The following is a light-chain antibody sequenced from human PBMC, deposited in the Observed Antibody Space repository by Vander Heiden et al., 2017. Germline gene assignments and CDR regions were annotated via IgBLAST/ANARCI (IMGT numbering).Light chain of an antibody. CDR2: QDS. Sequence: SYALTQPPSVSVSPGQTASITCSGDKLGDKYACWYQQKPGQSPVLVIYQDSKRPSGIPERFSGSNSGNTATLTISGTQAMDEADYYCQAWDSSTWVFGGGTKLTVL. CDR1: KLGDKY. CDR3: QAWDSSTWV. V-gene: IGLV3-1*01. J-gene: IGLJ3*02.